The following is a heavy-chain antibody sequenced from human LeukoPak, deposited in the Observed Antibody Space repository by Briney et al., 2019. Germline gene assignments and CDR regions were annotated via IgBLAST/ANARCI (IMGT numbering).Heavy chain of an antibody. Sequence: GASVKVSCKASGYTFTSYGISWVRQAPGQGLEWMGWISAYNGNTNYAQKLQGRVTMTTDTSTSTAYMELRSLRSDDTAVYYCARVRYYDFWSGPLYYYMDVWGKGTTVTVSS. CDR2: ISAYNGNT. J-gene: IGHJ6*03. D-gene: IGHD3-3*01. V-gene: IGHV1-18*01. CDR1: GYTFTSYG. CDR3: ARVRYYDFWSGPLYYYMDV.